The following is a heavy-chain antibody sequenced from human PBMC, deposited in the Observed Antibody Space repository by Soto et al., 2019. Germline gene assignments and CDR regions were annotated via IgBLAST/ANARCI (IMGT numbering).Heavy chain of an antibody. CDR2: IIPILGIA. CDR1: GGTFSSYT. J-gene: IGHJ4*02. D-gene: IGHD3-22*01. Sequence: QVQLVQSGAEVKKPGSSVKVPCKASGGTFSSYTISWVRQAPGQGLEWMGRIIPILGIANYAQKFQGRVTITADKSTSTAYMELSRLRSEDTAVYYCAIQRDDSHDYWGQGTLVTVSS. CDR3: AIQRDDSHDY. V-gene: IGHV1-69*02.